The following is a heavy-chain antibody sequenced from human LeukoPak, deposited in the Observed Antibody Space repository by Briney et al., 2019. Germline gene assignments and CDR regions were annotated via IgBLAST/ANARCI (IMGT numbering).Heavy chain of an antibody. Sequence: GGSLRLSCAASGFTFSSYCMHWVRQAPGKGLEWVAVIWYDGSNKYYADSVKGRFTISRDNSKNTLYLQMNSLRAEDKAVYYCARGEQQLVLPFDYWGQGTLVTVSS. CDR3: ARGEQQLVLPFDY. J-gene: IGHJ4*02. CDR1: GFTFSSYC. D-gene: IGHD6-13*01. V-gene: IGHV3-33*01. CDR2: IWYDGSNK.